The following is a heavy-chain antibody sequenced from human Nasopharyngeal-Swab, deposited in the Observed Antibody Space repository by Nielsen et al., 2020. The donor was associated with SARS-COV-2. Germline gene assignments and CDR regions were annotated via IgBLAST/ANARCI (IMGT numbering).Heavy chain of an antibody. CDR1: GYTFTSYY. J-gene: IGHJ6*02. CDR3: ARDLTKSIAVPGNYYYGMDV. D-gene: IGHD6-19*01. V-gene: IGHV1-46*01. CDR2: INPSGGST. Sequence: VSCKASGYTFTSYYMHWVRQAPGQGLEWMGIINPSGGSTSYAQKFQGRVTMTRDTSTSTVYMELSSLRSEDTAVYYCARDLTKSIAVPGNYYYGMDVWGQGTTVTVCS.